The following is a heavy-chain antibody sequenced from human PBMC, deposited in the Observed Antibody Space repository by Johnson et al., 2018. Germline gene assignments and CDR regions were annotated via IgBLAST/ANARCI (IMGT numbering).Heavy chain of an antibody. J-gene: IGHJ1*01. CDR2: VSGSGSKK. D-gene: IGHD6-13*01. CDR3: AKDEQYLVQYFQD. V-gene: IGHV3-23*04. CDR1: GFSFSIYA. Sequence: VQLVESGGGLVRPGESXRLSCAASGFSFSIYAMSWIRQAPGKGLEWVFAVSGSGSKKHYTDSVKGRFTVSRDNSKNTLYLQMNSLRAEERAVYYCAKDEQYLVQYFQDWGHGTLVTVSS.